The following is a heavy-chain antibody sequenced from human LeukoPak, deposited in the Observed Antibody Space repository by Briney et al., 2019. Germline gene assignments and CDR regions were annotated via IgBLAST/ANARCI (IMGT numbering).Heavy chain of an antibody. CDR3: ARRGIDYSSAYYYDSSGYYRA. J-gene: IGHJ4*02. Sequence: SETLSLTCAVYGGTFSGYYWSWIRLPPGKGLEWIGEINHSGSTNYNPSLKSRVTISVGTSKNQFSLKLSSVTAADTAVYYCARRGIDYSSAYYYDSSGYYRAWGQGTLVTVSS. V-gene: IGHV4-34*01. D-gene: IGHD3-22*01. CDR1: GGTFSGYY. CDR2: INHSGST.